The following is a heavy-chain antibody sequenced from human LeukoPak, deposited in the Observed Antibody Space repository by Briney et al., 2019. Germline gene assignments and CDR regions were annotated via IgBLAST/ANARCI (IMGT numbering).Heavy chain of an antibody. CDR1: GGSISSHY. CDR2: IYYSGST. D-gene: IGHD3-22*01. CDR3: ARGALERYYYDSSGYYTYYFDY. J-gene: IGHJ4*02. V-gene: IGHV4-59*11. Sequence: SETLSLTCTVSGGSISSHYWSWIRQPPGKGLEWIGYIYYSGSTNYNPSLKSRVTISVDTSKNQFSLKLSSVTAADTAVYYCARGALERYYYDSSGYYTYYFDYWGQGTLVTVSS.